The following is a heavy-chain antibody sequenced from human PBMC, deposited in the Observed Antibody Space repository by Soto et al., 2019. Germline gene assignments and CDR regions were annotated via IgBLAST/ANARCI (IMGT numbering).Heavy chain of an antibody. CDR1: GFSLSNAGLG. CDR2: IFTSDDK. D-gene: IGHD3-3*01. J-gene: IGHJ4*02. CDR3: ARILPIYGTSVFLDY. V-gene: IGHV2-26*01. Sequence: QVTLKESGPVLVKPTETLTLTCTVSGFSLSNAGLGVSWIRQPPGKALEWLAHIFTSDDKSYRTSLKSRLTISKDPSKRQVVLTMTDMDPVDTATYYCARILPIYGTSVFLDYWGQGTMVTVSS.